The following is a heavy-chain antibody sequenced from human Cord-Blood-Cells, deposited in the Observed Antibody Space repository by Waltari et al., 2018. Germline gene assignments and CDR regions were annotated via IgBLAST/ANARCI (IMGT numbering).Heavy chain of an antibody. CDR1: GYTFTSYD. Sequence: QVQLVQSGAEVKKPGASVKVSCKASGYTFTSYDINWVRQATGQGLEWMGWMNPNSGNTGYAQKHKGKVIMTRNSSRSTAYRELSSLRSGDTAVYYCARGPTPYDDSNYDAFDIWGQGTMVTVSS. V-gene: IGHV1-8*01. CDR2: MNPNSGNT. J-gene: IGHJ3*02. CDR3: ARGPTPYDDSNYDAFDI. D-gene: IGHD4-4*01.